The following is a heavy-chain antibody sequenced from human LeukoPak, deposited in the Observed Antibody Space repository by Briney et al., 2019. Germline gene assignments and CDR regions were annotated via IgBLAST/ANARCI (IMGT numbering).Heavy chain of an antibody. Sequence: GGSLRLSCAASGFSFRSYWMHWVRQAPGKGLEWVSAISGSGGSTYYADSVKGRFTISRDNSKNTLYLQMNSLRAEDTAVYYCAKGPDSSARGFQHWGQGTLVTVSS. V-gene: IGHV3-23*01. D-gene: IGHD6-19*01. CDR1: GFSFRSYW. CDR3: AKGPDSSARGFQH. CDR2: ISGSGGST. J-gene: IGHJ1*01.